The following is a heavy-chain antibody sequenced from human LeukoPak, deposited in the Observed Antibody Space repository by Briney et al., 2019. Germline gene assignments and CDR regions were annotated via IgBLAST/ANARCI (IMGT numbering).Heavy chain of an antibody. CDR1: GFTVSSNY. Sequence: PGGSLRLSCAASGFTVSSNYMSWVRQAPGKGLEWVSVIYSGGSTYYADSVKGRFIISRDNAKNSLYLQMNSLRAEDTAVYYCARAEDSSGYTYYFDYWGQGTLVTVSS. D-gene: IGHD3-22*01. V-gene: IGHV3-66*01. J-gene: IGHJ4*02. CDR3: ARAEDSSGYTYYFDY. CDR2: IYSGGST.